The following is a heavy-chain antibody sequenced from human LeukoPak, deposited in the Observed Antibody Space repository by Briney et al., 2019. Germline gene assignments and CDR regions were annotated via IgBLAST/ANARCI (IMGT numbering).Heavy chain of an antibody. CDR1: GFTFTSHW. CDR2: INSDGGHT. V-gene: IGHV3-74*01. J-gene: IGHJ2*01. Sequence: GGSLRLSCTASGFTFTSHWMHWVRQVPGKGLVWVSRINSDGGHTAYADSVKGRFTISRDNTKNTLYLQMNSPRAEDTAVYYCAGRGSAMSYFDLWGRGTLVTVSS. CDR3: AGRGSAMSYFDL.